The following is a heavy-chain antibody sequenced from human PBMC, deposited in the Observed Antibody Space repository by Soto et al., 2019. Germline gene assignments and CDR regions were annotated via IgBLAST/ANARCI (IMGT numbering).Heavy chain of an antibody. CDR2: IHYSGTT. CDR3: ATDTGGWFDP. V-gene: IGHV4-61*01. J-gene: IGHJ5*02. D-gene: IGHD7-27*01. Sequence: PSETLSLTCTVCSGSVSSGSYYWNWIRQPPGKGLEWIGYIHYSGTTDYNPSLKSRVTMSVDTTKTQFSLKLSSVTAADTAVYYCATDTGGWFDPWGQGTLVTVSS. CDR1: SGSVSSGSYY.